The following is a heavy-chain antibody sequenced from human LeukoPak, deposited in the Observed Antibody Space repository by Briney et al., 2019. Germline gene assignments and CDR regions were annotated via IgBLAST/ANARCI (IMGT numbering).Heavy chain of an antibody. J-gene: IGHJ3*02. CDR3: AREAGDDFWSGYTAAFDI. V-gene: IGHV4-4*07. CDR1: GGSFSGYY. CDR2: IYTSGST. D-gene: IGHD3-3*01. Sequence: SETLSLTCAVYGGSFSGYYWSWIRQPPGKGLEWIGRIYTSGSTNYNPSLKSRVTMSVDTSKNQFSLKLSSVTAADTAVYYCAREAGDDFWSGYTAAFDIWGQGTMVTVSS.